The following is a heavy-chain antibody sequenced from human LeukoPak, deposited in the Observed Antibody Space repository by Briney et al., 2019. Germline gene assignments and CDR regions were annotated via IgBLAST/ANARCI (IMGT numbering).Heavy chain of an antibody. D-gene: IGHD6-13*01. V-gene: IGHV3-23*01. J-gene: IGHJ6*03. Sequence: TGGSLRLSCAASGFTFSSYAMSWVRQAPGKGLEWVSAISVSGGSTYYADAVKGRFTISRDNSKNPLYQQMNSLRAEDTAVYYCARGIGDGYSSSWYYYYYMDVWGKGTTVTVSS. CDR2: ISVSGGST. CDR3: ARGIGDGYSSSWYYYYYMDV. CDR1: GFTFSSYA.